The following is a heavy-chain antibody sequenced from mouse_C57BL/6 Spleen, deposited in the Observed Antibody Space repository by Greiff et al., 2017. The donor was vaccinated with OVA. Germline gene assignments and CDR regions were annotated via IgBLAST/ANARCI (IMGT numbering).Heavy chain of an antibody. V-gene: IGHV1-69*01. CDR3: ASRNWGGFDD. D-gene: IGHD4-1*01. Sequence: QVQLQQPGAELVMPGASVKLSCKASGYTFPSYCMHWVKQRPGQGLEWIGYIYPSDSYTNYNQPFKGQSTLTVDQSSRTAYMQLSSLTSEDSAGYDCASRNWGGFDDWGQGTTLTVSS. CDR2: IYPSDSYT. CDR1: GYTFPSYC. J-gene: IGHJ2*01.